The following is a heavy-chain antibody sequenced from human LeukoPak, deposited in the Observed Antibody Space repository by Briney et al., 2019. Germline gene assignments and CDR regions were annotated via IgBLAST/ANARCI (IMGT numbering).Heavy chain of an antibody. J-gene: IGHJ4*02. CDR1: GFTFGDYA. D-gene: IGHD2-2*01. CDR3: TRDGDCRSTSCYGDC. Sequence: KPGGSLRLSCTASGFTFGDYAMSWFRQAPGKGLEWVGFIRSKAYGGTTEYAAFVKGRFTISRDDSKSIAYLQMNSLKTEDTAVYYCTRDGDCRSTSCYGDCWGQGTLVTVSS. CDR2: IRSKAYGGTT. V-gene: IGHV3-49*05.